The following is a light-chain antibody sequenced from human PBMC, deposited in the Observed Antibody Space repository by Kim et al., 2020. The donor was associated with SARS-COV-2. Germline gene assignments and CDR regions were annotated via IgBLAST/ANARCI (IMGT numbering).Light chain of an antibody. CDR1: SLRSYY. CDR3: NSRDSNGNDVV. Sequence: SSELTQDPAVSVALGQTVRITCQGDSLRSYYASWYQQKPGQAPVVVVYGKNNRPSGIPDRFSGSSSGNTASLTITGAQAGDEADYYCNSRDSNGNDVVFG. CDR2: GKN. V-gene: IGLV3-19*01. J-gene: IGLJ1*01.